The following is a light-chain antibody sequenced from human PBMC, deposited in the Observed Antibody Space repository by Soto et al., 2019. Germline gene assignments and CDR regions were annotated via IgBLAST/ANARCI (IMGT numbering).Light chain of an antibody. CDR3: QQYNDWPLS. CDR1: QSVGRN. J-gene: IGKJ4*01. CDR2: AAS. V-gene: IGKV3-15*01. Sequence: EIVMTQSPATLSVSPGERATLSCWASQSVGRNFAWYQQKPGQAPRLLIYAASIRATGIPARFSGSGSGTDFTLSISSLQSEDVAVYCCQQYNDWPLSFGGGTKVEIK.